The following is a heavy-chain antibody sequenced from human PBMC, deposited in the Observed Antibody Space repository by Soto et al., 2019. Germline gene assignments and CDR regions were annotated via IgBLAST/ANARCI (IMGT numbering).Heavy chain of an antibody. CDR1: GFTFSSYG. CDR3: AKGELATVSYYYGMDV. V-gene: IGHV3-30*18. CDR2: ISYDGSNK. Sequence: RRLSCAASGFTFSSYGMHWVRQAPGKGLEWVAVISYDGSNKYYADSVKGRFTISRDNSKNTLYLQMNSLRAEDTAVYYCAKGELATVSYYYGMDVWGQGTTVTVSS. D-gene: IGHD4-4*01. J-gene: IGHJ6*02.